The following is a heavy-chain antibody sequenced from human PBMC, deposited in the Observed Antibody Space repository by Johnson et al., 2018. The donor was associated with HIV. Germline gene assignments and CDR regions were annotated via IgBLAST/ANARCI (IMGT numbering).Heavy chain of an antibody. D-gene: IGHD6-6*01. Sequence: QVQLVESGGGVVQSGRSLRLSCAASGFTFSSYTMYWVRQAPGKGLEWVAVISYDGSNKYYADSVKGRFTISRDNSKNTLYLQMNSLRAEDTAVYYCARVGDSSSSLGAFDIWGEGTMVTVSS. CDR2: ISYDGSNK. CDR1: GFTFSSYT. J-gene: IGHJ3*02. V-gene: IGHV3-30*04. CDR3: ARVGDSSSSLGAFDI.